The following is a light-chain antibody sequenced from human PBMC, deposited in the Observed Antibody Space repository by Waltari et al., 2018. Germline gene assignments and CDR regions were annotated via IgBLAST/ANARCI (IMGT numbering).Light chain of an antibody. J-gene: IGKJ2*01. CDR1: QNILYTSNNKNY. Sequence: DIVMTQSPDSLAVSLGERATINCKSSQNILYTSNNKNYLAWYQRKPGQPPKLLFYWASTRESGVPDRFSGSGSGTDFTLTISSLQAEDVAIYYCQQYYNTPYTFGQRTKLEI. CDR3: QQYYNTPYT. CDR2: WAS. V-gene: IGKV4-1*01.